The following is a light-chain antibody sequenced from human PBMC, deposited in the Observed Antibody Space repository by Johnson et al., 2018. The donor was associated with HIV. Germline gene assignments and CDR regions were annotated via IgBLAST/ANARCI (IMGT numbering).Light chain of an antibody. J-gene: IGLJ1*01. Sequence: QSVLTQPPSVSAAPGQKVTISCSGSSSNIGNNYVSWYQQLPGAAPKLLIYENDKRPSGIPDRFSGSKSGTSATLAITGLQTGDEADYYCGTCEISLSAGGVFGPGTKVTVL. CDR1: SSNIGNNY. CDR2: END. CDR3: GTCEISLSAGGV. V-gene: IGLV1-51*02.